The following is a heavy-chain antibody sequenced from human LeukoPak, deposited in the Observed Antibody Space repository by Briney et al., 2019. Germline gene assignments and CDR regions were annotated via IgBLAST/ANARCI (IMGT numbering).Heavy chain of an antibody. D-gene: IGHD2-2*01. V-gene: IGHV3-30-3*01. CDR2: ISYDGSNK. J-gene: IGHJ6*02. CDR3: ARDFYQGEAYGMDV. CDR1: GFTFSSYA. Sequence: GGSLRLSCAASGFTFSSYAMHWVRQAPGKGLEWVAVISYDGSNKYYADSVKGRFTISRDNSKNTLYLQMNSLRAEDTAVYYCARDFYQGEAYGMDVWSQGTTVTVSS.